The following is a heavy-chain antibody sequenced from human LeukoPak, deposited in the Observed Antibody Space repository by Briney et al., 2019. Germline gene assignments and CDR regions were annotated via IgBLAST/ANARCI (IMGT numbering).Heavy chain of an antibody. D-gene: IGHD3-9*01. V-gene: IGHV1-2*02. CDR1: GYTFTSYG. CDR2: INPNHGDT. CDR3: ARSPHILTGENFDY. Sequence: ASVKVSCKASGYTFTSYGISWVRQAPGQGLEWMGWINPNHGDTNYAQKFQDRVSTTRDTSISTAYMHLSRLRSADTAVYYCARSPHILTGENFDYWGQGTLLTVSS. J-gene: IGHJ4*02.